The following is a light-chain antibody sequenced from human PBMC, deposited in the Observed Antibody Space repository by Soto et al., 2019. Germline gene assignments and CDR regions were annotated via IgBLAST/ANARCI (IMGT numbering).Light chain of an antibody. J-gene: IGKJ2*01. CDR2: GAS. CDR3: QQYGSSPYT. CDR1: QSFGSTY. Sequence: EIVLTQSPGTLSLSPGERATLSCRASQSFGSTYLVWYQQKPGQAPRLLIFGASSRATGIPDRFSGSVSGTDFTLTISRLEPEDFAVYYCQQYGSSPYTFGQGTKLEIK. V-gene: IGKV3-20*01.